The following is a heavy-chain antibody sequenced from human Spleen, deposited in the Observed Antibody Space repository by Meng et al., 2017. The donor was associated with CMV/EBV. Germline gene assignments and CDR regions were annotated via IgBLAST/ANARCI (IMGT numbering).Heavy chain of an antibody. V-gene: IGHV4-4*02. J-gene: IGHJ4*02. Sequence: SGASICGSNWWSCVRQPPGKGLQWIGEISHSGSTKYHPSLTSRVIISVDNSKNQFSLKLSSVTAADTAVYYCASVRYQLLSPWYFDYWGQGALVTVSS. CDR3: ASVRYQLLSPWYFDY. D-gene: IGHD2-2*01. CDR2: ISHSGST. CDR1: GASICGSNW.